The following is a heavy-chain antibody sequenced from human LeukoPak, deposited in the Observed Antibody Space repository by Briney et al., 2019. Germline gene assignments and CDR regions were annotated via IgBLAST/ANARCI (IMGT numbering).Heavy chain of an antibody. Sequence: GSLRLSCAASGFTFSKFAMSWVRQPPGKGLEWIGNIYYSGTTYYNPSLKSRVTISVDTSKNQFSLKLSSVTAADTAVYYCATRGGSSWFNYWGQGTLVTVSS. CDR2: IYYSGTT. V-gene: IGHV4-39*01. CDR3: ATRGGSSWFNY. CDR1: GFTFSKFA. J-gene: IGHJ4*02. D-gene: IGHD6-13*01.